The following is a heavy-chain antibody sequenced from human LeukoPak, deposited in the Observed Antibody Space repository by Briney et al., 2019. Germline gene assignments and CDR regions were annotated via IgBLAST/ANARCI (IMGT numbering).Heavy chain of an antibody. V-gene: IGHV4-59*01. D-gene: IGHD3-22*01. Sequence: SETLSLTCTVSGGSISSYYWSWIRQPPGKGLEWIGYIYYSGSTNYNPSLKSRVTISVDTSKNQFSLKLSSVTAADTAVYYCARVESGYYFDYWGQGTLVTVSS. CDR1: GGSISSYY. CDR3: ARVESGYYFDY. CDR2: IYYSGST. J-gene: IGHJ4*02.